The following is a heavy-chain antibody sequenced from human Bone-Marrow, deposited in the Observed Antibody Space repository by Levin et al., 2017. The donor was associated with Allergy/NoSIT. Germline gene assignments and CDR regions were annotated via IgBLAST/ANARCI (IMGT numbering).Heavy chain of an antibody. D-gene: IGHD6-19*01. CDR1: GFTFKNAW. CDR2: IRSQSNGGTT. J-gene: IGHJ4*02. Sequence: GGSLRLSYEGSGFTFKNAWMAWVRQAPGKGLEWVGRIRSQSNGGTTDYAEPVKGRFIVSRDDSKKTLYLQMNGLKTEDTAVYYCVTEKPVAGTSWDYWGQGTLVTVSS. V-gene: IGHV3-15*01. CDR3: VTEKPVAGTSWDY.